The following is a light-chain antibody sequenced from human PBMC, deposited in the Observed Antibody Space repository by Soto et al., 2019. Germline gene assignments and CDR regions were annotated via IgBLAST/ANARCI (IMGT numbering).Light chain of an antibody. V-gene: IGKV1-5*01. CDR2: DVS. CDR1: QSITTW. CDR3: QQYYSYPPIT. Sequence: DIQMTQSPSTVSAYVGDSVTITCRASQSITTWLAWYQQRPGKAPKLLIYDVSSLQSGVPSRFSGSGSGTDFTLTISCLQSEDFATYYCQQYYSYPPITFGQGTRLEIK. J-gene: IGKJ5*01.